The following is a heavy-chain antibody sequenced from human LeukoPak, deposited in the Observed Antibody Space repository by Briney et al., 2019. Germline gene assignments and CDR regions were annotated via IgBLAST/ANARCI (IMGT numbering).Heavy chain of an antibody. CDR1: GYTFTSYA. CDR3: ARGGYCSGGSCSRGSKTLDY. CDR2: INAGNGNT. D-gene: IGHD2-15*01. V-gene: IGHV1-3*01. J-gene: IGHJ4*02. Sequence: ASVKVSCKASGYTFTSYAMHWVRQAPGQRLEWMGWINAGNGNTKYSQKFQGRVTITRGTSASTAYMELSSLRSEDTAVYYCARGGYCSGGSCSRGSKTLDYWGQGTLVTVSS.